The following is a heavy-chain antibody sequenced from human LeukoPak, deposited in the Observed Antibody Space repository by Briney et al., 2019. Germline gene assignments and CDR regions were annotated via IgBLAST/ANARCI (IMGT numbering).Heavy chain of an antibody. CDR3: ARGPLGFGAFPFDY. D-gene: IGHD3-10*01. CDR1: GGSIRSYQ. J-gene: IGHJ4*02. V-gene: IGHV4-4*09. CDR2: INTSGRT. Sequence: TSETLSLTCTVSGGSIRSYQWSWVRQPPGKGLEWIGHINTSGRTNYNPSLKSRLTFSVDTSRDQFSLKLSSVTAADTAVYYCARGPLGFGAFPFDYWGQGTLVTVSS.